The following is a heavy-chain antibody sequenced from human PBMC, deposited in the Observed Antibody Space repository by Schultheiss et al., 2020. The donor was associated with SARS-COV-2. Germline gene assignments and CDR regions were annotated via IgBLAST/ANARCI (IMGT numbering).Heavy chain of an antibody. CDR1: GFTFSDYY. V-gene: IGHV3-11*01. CDR2: ISSSGSTI. CDR3: AKMAVAGYYYYGMDV. J-gene: IGHJ6*02. Sequence: GESLKISCAASGFTFSDYYMSWIRQAPGKGLEWVSYISSSGSTIYYADSVKGRFTISRDNAKNSLYLQMNSLRAEDTAVYYCAKMAVAGYYYYGMDVWGQGTTVTVSS. D-gene: IGHD6-19*01.